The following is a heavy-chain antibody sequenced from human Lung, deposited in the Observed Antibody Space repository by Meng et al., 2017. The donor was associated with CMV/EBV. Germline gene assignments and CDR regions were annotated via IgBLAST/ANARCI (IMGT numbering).Heavy chain of an antibody. V-gene: IGHV3-7*01. Sequence: GESXKISCAASGFTFTNYWMTWVRQAPGKGLEWVANIKQDGNGKLYVDSVRGRFTISRDNAENLVFLQMNSLRPDDTAVYYCARHVRYRFEYWGQGALVTVSS. CDR3: ARHVRYRFEY. D-gene: IGHD4-11*01. CDR2: IKQDGNGK. CDR1: GFTFTNYW. J-gene: IGHJ4*02.